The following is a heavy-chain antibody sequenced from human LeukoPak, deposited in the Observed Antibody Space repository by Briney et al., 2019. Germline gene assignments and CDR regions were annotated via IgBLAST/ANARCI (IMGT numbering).Heavy chain of an antibody. Sequence: SGGSLRLSCTASGFTFGDYAMSWFRQAPGKGLEWVGFIRSKAYGGTTEYAASVKGRFTISRDDSKSIAYLQMNSLKTEDTAVYYCTRDKAPHCGGDCRDYWGQGTLVTVSS. J-gene: IGHJ4*02. CDR3: TRDKAPHCGGDCRDY. V-gene: IGHV3-49*03. D-gene: IGHD2-21*02. CDR1: GFTFGDYA. CDR2: IRSKAYGGTT.